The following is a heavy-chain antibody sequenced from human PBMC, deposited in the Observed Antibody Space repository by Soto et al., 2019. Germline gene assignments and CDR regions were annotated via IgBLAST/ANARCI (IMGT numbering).Heavy chain of an antibody. J-gene: IGHJ4*02. CDR3: AKDDWGLSNIGGVAS. Sequence: GSLRLACSASGFTFVNYGIHLFRHAPWKWLEWVAVISHDGSEKYYADPVRGRFSISRDNSKNTLYLQMNSLTAEDTSVYYCAKDDWGLSNIGGVASWGKGTLVPVS. V-gene: IGHV3-30*18. D-gene: IGHD2-15*01. CDR2: ISHDGSEK. CDR1: GFTFVNYG.